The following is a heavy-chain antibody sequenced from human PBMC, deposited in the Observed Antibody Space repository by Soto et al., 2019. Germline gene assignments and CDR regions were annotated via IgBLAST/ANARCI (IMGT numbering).Heavy chain of an antibody. D-gene: IGHD4-17*01. J-gene: IGHJ4*02. V-gene: IGHV3-15*01. CDR3: TTDPDDYGDYAPIDY. Sequence: GGSLRLSCAASGFTFSSYAMTWVRQAPGKGLEWVGRIKSKTDGGTTDYAAPVKGRFTISRDDSKNTLYLQMNSLKTEDTAVYYCTTDPDDYGDYAPIDYWGQGTLVTVSS. CDR1: GFTFSSYA. CDR2: IKSKTDGGTT.